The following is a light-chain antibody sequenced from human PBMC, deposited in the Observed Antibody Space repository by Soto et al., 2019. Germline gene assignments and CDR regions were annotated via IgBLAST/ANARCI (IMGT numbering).Light chain of an antibody. Sequence: DIQMTQSPSTLSASVGDRVTITCRASQRISSWFAWYQQKPGKAPKLLIYDVSSLESGVPSRFSGSGSGTEFTLTISSLQPDDFATYYCQQYNSYPYTFGQGTRLEIK. CDR3: QQYNSYPYT. J-gene: IGKJ5*01. CDR1: QRISSW. CDR2: DVS. V-gene: IGKV1-5*01.